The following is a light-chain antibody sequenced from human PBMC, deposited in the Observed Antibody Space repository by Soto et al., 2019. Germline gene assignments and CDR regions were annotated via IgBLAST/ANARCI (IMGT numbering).Light chain of an antibody. V-gene: IGKV2-28*01. CDR2: LGA. J-gene: IGKJ1*01. CDR3: MQALQSPRT. Sequence: DIVMTQSPLSLPVTPGEPAAISCRSSQSLLHSNGYNYLDWYLQKPGQSPQLLIYLGANRASGVPDMFSGSGSGTDFTLNISRVQAEDVGVYDCMQALQSPRTFGQGHTGEIK. CDR1: QSLLHSNGYNY.